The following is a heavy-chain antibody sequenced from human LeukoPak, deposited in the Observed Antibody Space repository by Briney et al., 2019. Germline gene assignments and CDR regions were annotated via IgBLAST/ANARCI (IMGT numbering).Heavy chain of an antibody. CDR3: ARRYSSTWDHDLRDSAGLDY. Sequence: GESLKISCKGSGYIFSIYWIAWVRQMPGKGREWMGIIYPGDSDTRYSPSFQGQVTISADKSISTAYLQWSSLKASDTAMYYCARRYSSTWDHDLRDSAGLDYWGQGTLVTVSS. J-gene: IGHJ4*02. V-gene: IGHV5-51*01. CDR1: GYIFSIYW. D-gene: IGHD2-2*01. CDR2: IYPGDSDT.